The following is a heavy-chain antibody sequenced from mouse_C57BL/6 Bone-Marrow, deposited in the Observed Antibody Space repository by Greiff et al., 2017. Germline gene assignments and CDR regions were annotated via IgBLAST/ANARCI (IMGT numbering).Heavy chain of an antibody. CDR3: ARRWPYYSNYDAMEY. Sequence: VQLQQSGAELARPGASVKLSCKASGYTFTSYGISWVKQRTGQGLEWIGAIYPRSGNTYYNEKFKGKATLIADKSSSTAYMELRSLTSEDSAVYFCARRWPYYSNYDAMEYWGQGTSGTVAS. D-gene: IGHD2-5*01. V-gene: IGHV1-81*01. CDR1: GYTFTSYG. CDR2: IYPRSGNT. J-gene: IGHJ4*01.